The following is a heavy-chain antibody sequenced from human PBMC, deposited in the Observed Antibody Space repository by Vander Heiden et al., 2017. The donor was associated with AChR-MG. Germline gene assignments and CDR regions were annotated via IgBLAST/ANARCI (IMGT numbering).Heavy chain of an antibody. D-gene: IGHD6-13*01. CDR2: ISGSGGST. V-gene: IGHV3-23*01. CDR1: GFTFSMYA. J-gene: IGHJ4*02. CDR3: TNGRTTSWYVFDN. Sequence: EVQLLESGGGLVQPGGSLRLSCAASGFTFSMYAMSWVRQAPGKGLEWVSVISGSGGSTNYADSVKGRFTISRDNSKNTLYLQMNSLRAEDTAVYYCTNGRTTSWYVFDNWGQGTLVTVSS.